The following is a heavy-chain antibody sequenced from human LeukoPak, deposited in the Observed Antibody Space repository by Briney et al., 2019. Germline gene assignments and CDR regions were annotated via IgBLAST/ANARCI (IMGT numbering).Heavy chain of an antibody. CDR2: ISAYNGNT. V-gene: IGHV1-18*01. Sequence: ASVKVSCKASGYTFTSYGISWVRQAPGQGLEWMGWISAYNGNTNYAQKLQGRVTMTRDTSISTAYMELSSLRSEDTAVYYCATGLNTPNDFWGQGTLVTVSS. D-gene: IGHD1-14*01. CDR1: GYTFTSYG. J-gene: IGHJ4*02. CDR3: ATGLNTPNDF.